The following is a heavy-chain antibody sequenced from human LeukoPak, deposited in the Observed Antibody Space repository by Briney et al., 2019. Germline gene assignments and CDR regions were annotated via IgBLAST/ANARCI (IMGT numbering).Heavy chain of an antibody. J-gene: IGHJ4*02. Sequence: ASVKVSCKASGYTFTIFDFNWVRQATGQTFEWIGWINAGNGKTKYSQKFQGRVTITRDTSASTAYMELSSLRSEDTAVYYCARESEQQLSGQSFDYWGQGTLVTVSS. CDR3: ARESEQQLSGQSFDY. V-gene: IGHV1-3*01. D-gene: IGHD6-13*01. CDR2: INAGNGKT. CDR1: GYTFTIFD.